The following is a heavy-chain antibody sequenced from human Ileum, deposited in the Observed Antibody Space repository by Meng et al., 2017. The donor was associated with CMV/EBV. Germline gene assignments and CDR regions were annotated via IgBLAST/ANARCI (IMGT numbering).Heavy chain of an antibody. J-gene: IGHJ4*02. CDR2: INHRGTT. V-gene: IGHV4-34*02. D-gene: IGHD1-26*01. CDR1: GGSFSSFS. CDR3: TRGRVGDWGFDF. Sequence: QVQLQQWGAGLLKPSETPPLTCGVNGGSFSSFSWTWIRQPPGKGPEWIGDINHRGTTNYSPSLKSRVTISIDTSKKQFSLRLSSLTAADTAVYYCTRGRVGDWGFDFWGQGTLVPVSS.